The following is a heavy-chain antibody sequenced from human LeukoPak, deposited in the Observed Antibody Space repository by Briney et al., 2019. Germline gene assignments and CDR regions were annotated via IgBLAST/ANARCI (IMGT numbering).Heavy chain of an antibody. J-gene: IGHJ4*02. CDR1: GGSISSSSYY. D-gene: IGHD2-2*01. V-gene: IGHV4-39*01. CDR2: LHYSGRT. Sequence: PSETLSLTCTVSGGSISSSSYYWAWIRQPPGKGLEWVGSLHYSGRTVYNPSLNSRGTISADTSKNQFSLKLTSVTAADTAVYYCAMYCSTARCSPFDSWGRGTLVTVSS. CDR3: AMYCSTARCSPFDS.